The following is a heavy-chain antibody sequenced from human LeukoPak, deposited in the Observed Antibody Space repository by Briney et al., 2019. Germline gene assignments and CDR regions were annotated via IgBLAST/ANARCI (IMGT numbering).Heavy chain of an antibody. CDR2: IYYSGRT. D-gene: IGHD2-2*01. Sequence: SQTLSLTCTVSGGSISSGDYYWSWIRQPPGKGLEWIGYIYYSGRTYYNPSLKSRVTISVDTSKNQFSLKLSSVTAADTAVYYCARGYCNSTSCSNWFDPWGQGTLVTVSS. CDR3: ARGYCNSTSCSNWFDP. J-gene: IGHJ5*02. V-gene: IGHV4-30-4*01. CDR1: GGSISSGDYY.